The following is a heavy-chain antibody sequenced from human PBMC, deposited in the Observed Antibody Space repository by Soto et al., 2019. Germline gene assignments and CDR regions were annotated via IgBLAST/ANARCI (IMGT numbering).Heavy chain of an antibody. J-gene: IGHJ5*02. CDR3: ARHGYSSSWDNWFDP. CDR1: GGSISSSSYY. V-gene: IGHV4-39*01. Sequence: QLLESGPGLVKPSETLSLTCTVSGGSISSSSYYWGWIRQPPGKGLEWIGSIYYSGSTYYNPSLKSRVTISVDTSKNQFSLKLSSVTAADTAVYYCARHGYSSSWDNWFDPWGQGTLVTVSS. D-gene: IGHD6-6*01. CDR2: IYYSGST.